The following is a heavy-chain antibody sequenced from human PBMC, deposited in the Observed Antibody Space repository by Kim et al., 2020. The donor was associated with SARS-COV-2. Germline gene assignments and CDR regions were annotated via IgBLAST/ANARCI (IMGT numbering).Heavy chain of an antibody. J-gene: IGHJ4*02. Sequence: YSPSFQGQVTISADKSSSTAYLQWSSLKASDTAMYYCARNYYDSSGYPDYWGQGTLVTVSS. V-gene: IGHV5-51*01. CDR3: ARNYYDSSGYPDY. D-gene: IGHD3-22*01.